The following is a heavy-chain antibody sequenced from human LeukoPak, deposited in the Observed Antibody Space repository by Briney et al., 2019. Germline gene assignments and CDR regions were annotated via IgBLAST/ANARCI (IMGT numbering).Heavy chain of an antibody. CDR1: GFTFSNYA. J-gene: IGHJ4*02. D-gene: IGHD3-10*01. Sequence: GGSLRLSCAASGFTFSNYAMSWVRQAPGKGLEWVSAVSGSGGRTYYADSVKGRFTLSRDNSKNRLYLQMNSLRAEDTAVYYCAKEYYYGSGTYYSVDYWGQGTLVTVSS. CDR3: AKEYYYGSGTYYSVDY. V-gene: IGHV3-23*01. CDR2: VSGSGGRT.